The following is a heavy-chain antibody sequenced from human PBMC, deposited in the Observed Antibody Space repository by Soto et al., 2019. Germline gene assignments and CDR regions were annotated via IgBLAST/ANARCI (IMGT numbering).Heavy chain of an antibody. CDR1: GGSISSSSYY. V-gene: IGHV4-39*01. CDR2: IYYSGST. CDR3: ARLGPRRPIFYY. D-gene: IGHD3-3*01. J-gene: IGHJ4*02. Sequence: PSETLSLTCTVSGGSISSSSYYWGWIRQPPGKGLECIGSIYYSGSTYYNPSLKSRVTISVDTSKNQFSLKLSSVTAADTAVYYRARLGPRRPIFYYWGQGTLVTVSS.